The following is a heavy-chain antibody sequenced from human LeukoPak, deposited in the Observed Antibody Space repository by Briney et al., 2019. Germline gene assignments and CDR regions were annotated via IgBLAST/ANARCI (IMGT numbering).Heavy chain of an antibody. J-gene: IGHJ4*02. CDR3: ARDLDSSGTAPYY. CDR1: GFIFSSYE. D-gene: IGHD3-22*01. CDR2: ISSRSTTI. Sequence: GGSLRVSCAASGFIFSSYEMNWVRQAPGKGLEWVSYISSRSTTIYYADSVKGRFTISRDNAKNSLYLQMNSLRAEDTAIYYCARDLDSSGTAPYYWGQGTLVTVSS. V-gene: IGHV3-48*03.